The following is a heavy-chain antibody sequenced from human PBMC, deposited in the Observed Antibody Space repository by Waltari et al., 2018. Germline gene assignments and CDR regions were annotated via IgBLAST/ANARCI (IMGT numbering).Heavy chain of an antibody. CDR3: ATTTYYDFWSGYPPRADYYYYGMDV. CDR2: IYYSGST. Sequence: QVQLQESGPGLVKPSETLSLTCTVSGGSISSYYWSWIRQPPGKGLEWIGYIYYSGSTNYNPSLKSRVTISVDTSKNQFSLKLSSVTAADTAVYYCATTTYYDFWSGYPPRADYYYYGMDVWGQGTTVTVSS. V-gene: IGHV4-59*01. D-gene: IGHD3-3*01. CDR1: GGSISSYY. J-gene: IGHJ6*02.